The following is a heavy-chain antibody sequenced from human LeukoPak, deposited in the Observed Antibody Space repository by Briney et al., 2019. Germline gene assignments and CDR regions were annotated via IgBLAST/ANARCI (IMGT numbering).Heavy chain of an antibody. CDR2: IKSKSDGGTT. CDR3: TSHRTGDGYNPFDY. V-gene: IGHV3-15*01. D-gene: IGHD5-24*01. Sequence: GGSLRLSCAASGFTFSNAWMSWVRQAPGKGLEWVGRIKSKSDGGTTDYAAPVKGRFTISRDDSKDTLYLQMNSLKTEDTAVYYCTSHRTGDGYNPFDYWGQGTLVTVSS. J-gene: IGHJ4*02. CDR1: GFTFSNAW.